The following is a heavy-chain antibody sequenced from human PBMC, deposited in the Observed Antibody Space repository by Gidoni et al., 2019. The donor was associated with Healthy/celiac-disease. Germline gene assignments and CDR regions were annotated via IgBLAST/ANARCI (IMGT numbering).Heavy chain of an antibody. CDR1: GGSISSGGYS. J-gene: IGHJ4*02. Sequence: QLQLHESGSGLVKPSQTLSLTCAVSGGSISSGGYSWSWIRQPPGKGLEWIGYIYHSGSTYYNPSLKSRVTISVDRYKNQFALKLSSVTAADTAGYYCARGALDWGQGTLVTVSS. CDR2: IYHSGST. V-gene: IGHV4-30-2*01. CDR3: ARGALD.